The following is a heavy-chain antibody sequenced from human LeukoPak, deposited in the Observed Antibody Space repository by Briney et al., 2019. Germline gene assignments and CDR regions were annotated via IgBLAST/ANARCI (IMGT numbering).Heavy chain of an antibody. J-gene: IGHJ3*02. CDR1: GGTFSGYY. CDR3: ARVEGVKGAFDI. D-gene: IGHD2-8*01. CDR2: INHSGST. Sequence: SETLSLTCAVYGGTFSGYYWSWIRQPPGKGLEWIGEINHSGSTNYNPSLKSRVTISVDTSKNQFSLKLSSVTAADTAVYYCARVEGVKGAFDIWGQGTMVTVSS. V-gene: IGHV4-34*01.